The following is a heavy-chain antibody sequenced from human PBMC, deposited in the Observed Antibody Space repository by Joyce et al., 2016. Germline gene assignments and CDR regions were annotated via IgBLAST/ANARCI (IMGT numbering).Heavy chain of an antibody. Sequence: QVQLVESGGGVVQPGGSLRLSCGASGFTFSNHGMNWIRQSPGKGLEWVGTNAFNGKRQCYKDSVKARFTISSDNSENILYLHMNSVRSADTATYYCVKDPFNRDPNPNVPHPGGYFDFWGLGALVTVSA. J-gene: IGHJ4*02. CDR1: GFTFSNHG. CDR2: NAFNGKRQ. D-gene: IGHD5-24*01. V-gene: IGHV3-30*18. CDR3: VKDPFNRDPNPNVPHPGGYFDF.